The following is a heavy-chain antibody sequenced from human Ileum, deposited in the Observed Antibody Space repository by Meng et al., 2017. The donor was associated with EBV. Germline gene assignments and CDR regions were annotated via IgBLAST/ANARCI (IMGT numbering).Heavy chain of an antibody. Sequence: LPLWESGPGVVKPSEPLSLHSPDSGCTINSSSYYWGWIRQPPGKGLEWIGSIYYSGRTYYNPSLKSRVTISVDTSKNQFSLKLSSVTAADTAVYYCARPIAAAGWFDPWGQGTLVTVSS. J-gene: IGHJ5*02. D-gene: IGHD6-13*01. CDR1: GCTINSSSYY. V-gene: IGHV4-39*01. CDR2: IYYSGRT. CDR3: ARPIAAAGWFDP.